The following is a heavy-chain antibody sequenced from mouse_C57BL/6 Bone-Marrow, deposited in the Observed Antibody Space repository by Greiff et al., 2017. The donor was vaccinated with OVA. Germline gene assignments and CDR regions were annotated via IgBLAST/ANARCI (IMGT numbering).Heavy chain of an antibody. V-gene: IGHV3-6*01. J-gene: IGHJ1*03. CDR1: GYSITSGYY. Sequence: EVKLVESGPGLVKPSQSLSLTCSVTGYSITSGYYWNWIRQFPGNKLEWMGYISYDGSNNYNPSLKNRISITRDTSKNQFFLKLNSVTTEDTATYYCARRRRCPEYFDVWGTGTTVTVSS. CDR3: ARRRRCPEYFDV. CDR2: ISYDGSN.